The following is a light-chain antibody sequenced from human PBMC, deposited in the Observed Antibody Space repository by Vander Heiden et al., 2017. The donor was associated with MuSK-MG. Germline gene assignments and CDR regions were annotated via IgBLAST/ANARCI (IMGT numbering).Light chain of an antibody. CDR1: QAISKD. Sequence: IHMTQSPSPLSASVGDRVTITCDASQAISKDLKWYQQNPGKAPKLLSYDASDLETGVPSRFSGSGSGTDFTFTISSLQPEDIATYYCQKYDNLPITFGQGTRLEIK. CDR3: QKYDNLPIT. V-gene: IGKV1-33*01. J-gene: IGKJ5*01. CDR2: DAS.